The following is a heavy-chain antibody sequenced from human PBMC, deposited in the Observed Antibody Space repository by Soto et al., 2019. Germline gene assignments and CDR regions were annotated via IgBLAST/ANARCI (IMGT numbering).Heavy chain of an antibody. V-gene: IGHV3-30*05. CDR2: ISFEGNTQ. J-gene: IGHJ6*02. Sequence: QVQLVESGGGVVQPGRSLRLSCAASGFTLSRYGMHWVRQAPGKGLEWVAVISFEGNTQYYADSVKGRFTISRDNSKDTLSLQIPRLRPDDTAVYYCARGAEHQLLSRDYFYGMDVGGQETTVSVSS. D-gene: IGHD1-1*01. CDR1: GFTLSRYG. CDR3: ARGAEHQLLSRDYFYGMDV.